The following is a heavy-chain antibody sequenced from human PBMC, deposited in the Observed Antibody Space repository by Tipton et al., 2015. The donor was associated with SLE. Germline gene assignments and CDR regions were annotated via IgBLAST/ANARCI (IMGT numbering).Heavy chain of an antibody. CDR1: GFSFDDYA. Sequence: SLRLSCAASGFSFDDYAMTWVRQAPGKGLEWVSGINWNGGSTGYADSVKGRFTISRDNAKRSLYLQLNSLRADDTAVYYCAKDYYDSSGYNSGGRRIRYFDLWGRGTLVTVSS. J-gene: IGHJ2*01. D-gene: IGHD3-22*01. CDR3: AKDYYDSSGYNSGGRRIRYFDL. V-gene: IGHV3-20*04. CDR2: INWNGGST.